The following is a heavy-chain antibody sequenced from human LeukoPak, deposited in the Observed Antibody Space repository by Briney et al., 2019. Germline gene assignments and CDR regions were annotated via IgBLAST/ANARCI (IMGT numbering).Heavy chain of an antibody. J-gene: IGHJ3*02. CDR1: GYSFTSYW. CDR3: ARHRADYGDYVVGGAFDI. CDR2: IYPGDSDT. D-gene: IGHD4-17*01. V-gene: IGHV5-51*01. Sequence: GESLKISCXGSGYSFTSYWIGWVRQMPGKGLEWMGIIYPGDSDTRYSPSFQGQVTISADKSISTAYLQWSSLKASDTAMYYCARHRADYGDYVVGGAFDIWGQGTMVTVSS.